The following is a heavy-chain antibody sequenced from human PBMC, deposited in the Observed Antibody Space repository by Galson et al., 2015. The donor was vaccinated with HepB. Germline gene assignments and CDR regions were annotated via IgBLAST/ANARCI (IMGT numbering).Heavy chain of an antibody. CDR1: GFTFSSYG. V-gene: IGHV3-30*18. CDR3: AKDVRELLLRDWYEDYFDY. J-gene: IGHJ4*02. Sequence: SLRLSCAASGFTFSSYGMHWVRQAPGKGLEWVAVISYDGSNKYYADSVKGRFTISRDNSKNTLYLQMNSLRAEDTAVYYCAKDVRELLLRDWYEDYFDYWGQGTLVTVSS. D-gene: IGHD3-10*01. CDR2: ISYDGSNK.